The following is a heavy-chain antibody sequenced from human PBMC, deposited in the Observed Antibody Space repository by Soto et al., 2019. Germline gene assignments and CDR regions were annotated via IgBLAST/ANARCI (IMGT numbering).Heavy chain of an antibody. J-gene: IGHJ4*02. V-gene: IGHV1-2*02. CDR2: IDLDIGDT. CDR1: GHTFTGHH. CDR3: GLEPTGTGGFDY. D-gene: IGHD7-27*01. Sequence: GASAKVSCKASGHTFTGHHMHWVRQAPGQGLEWMDLIDLDIGDTKYAQKFQGRITSTSDTSITTAYMELRGLRSDDTAVYYCGLEPTGTGGFDYWGQGTLVTVSS.